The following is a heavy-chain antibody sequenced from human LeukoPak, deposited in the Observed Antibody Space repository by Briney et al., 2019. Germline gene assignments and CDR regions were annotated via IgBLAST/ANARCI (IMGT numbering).Heavy chain of an antibody. CDR1: GDYISGSNNSATYY. J-gene: IGHJ6*03. D-gene: IGHD2-2*01. V-gene: IGHV4-61*02. CDR3: ARGREDFILVPGTKRKSYYMDV. Sequence: PSETLSLTCTVSGDYISGSNNSATYYWSWIRQPAGKRLEWLGRIYTRGATNYNPSLKSRLTISIDMSKNQFSLKLRSVTAADTAVYYCARGREDFILVPGTKRKSYYMDVWGKGTTVTVSS. CDR2: IYTRGAT.